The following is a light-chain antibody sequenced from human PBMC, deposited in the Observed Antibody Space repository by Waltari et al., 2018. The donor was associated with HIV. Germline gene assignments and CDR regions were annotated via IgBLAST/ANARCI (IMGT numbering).Light chain of an antibody. CDR3: SSYTANETLV. J-gene: IGLJ2*01. Sequence: HSALTQPASVSGSPGQSISISCTGTSRDIGLYNYVSWYQQYPGKAPQVLIYGVNSRPLGISFRFSGSKSGNTASLTISGLQAEDEADYHCSSYTANETLVFGGGTKLTVL. CDR2: GVN. V-gene: IGLV2-14*03. CDR1: SRDIGLYNY.